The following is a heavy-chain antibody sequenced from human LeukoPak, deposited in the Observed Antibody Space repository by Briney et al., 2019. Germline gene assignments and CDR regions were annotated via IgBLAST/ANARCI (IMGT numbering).Heavy chain of an antibody. J-gene: IGHJ5*02. D-gene: IGHD3-16*01. CDR1: GFTFSSYW. Sequence: GGSLRLSCAASGFTFSSYWMHWVRQAPGKGLVWVSRINSDGSSTSYADSVKGRFTISRDNAKNTLYPQMNSLRAEDTAVYYCARDLVPGYDDQYNWFDPWGQGTLVTVSS. V-gene: IGHV3-74*01. CDR2: INSDGSST. CDR3: ARDLVPGYDDQYNWFDP.